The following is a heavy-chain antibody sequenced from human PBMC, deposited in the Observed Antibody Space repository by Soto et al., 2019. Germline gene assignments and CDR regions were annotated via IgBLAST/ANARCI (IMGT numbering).Heavy chain of an antibody. Sequence: VQLVESGGGLVKPGGSLRLSCAVSQFAFSSHSMNWVRQAPGKGLEWVSSISSGSTYIYYADSVKGRFTISRDNAKNSLYLQMNSLRAEDTAIYYCVSPTYDFSQGPFDYWGQGTLVTVSS. CDR2: ISSGSTYI. V-gene: IGHV3-21*01. CDR3: VSPTYDFSQGPFDY. CDR1: QFAFSSHS. D-gene: IGHD3-3*01. J-gene: IGHJ4*02.